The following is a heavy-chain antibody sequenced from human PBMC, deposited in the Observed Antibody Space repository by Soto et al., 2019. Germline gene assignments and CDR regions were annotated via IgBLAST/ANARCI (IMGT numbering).Heavy chain of an antibody. Sequence: GASVKVSCKASGGTFSSYAISWVRQAPGRGLEWMGGIIPIFGTANYAQKFQGRVTITADESTSTAYMELSSLRSEDTAVYYCASQSVASGYYLLKIYYFDYWGQGTLVTVSS. CDR1: GGTFSSYA. J-gene: IGHJ4*02. CDR2: IIPIFGTA. V-gene: IGHV1-69*13. CDR3: ASQSVASGYYLLKIYYFDY. D-gene: IGHD3-3*01.